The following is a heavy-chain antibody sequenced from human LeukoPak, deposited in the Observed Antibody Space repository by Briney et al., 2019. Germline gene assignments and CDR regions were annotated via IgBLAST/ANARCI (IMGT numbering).Heavy chain of an antibody. J-gene: IGHJ4*02. CDR1: GFTFSGHA. Sequence: GGSLRLSCAASGFTFSGHAMHWVRQTPGVGLEWVAIIGNDGRDRHYSESVKGRFTISRDNSKNTLFLQLNSLRPEDTALYLCARDLMWGFDYWGQGTLVTVSS. CDR3: ARDLMWGFDY. V-gene: IGHV3-30*02. CDR2: IGNDGRDR. D-gene: IGHD7-27*01.